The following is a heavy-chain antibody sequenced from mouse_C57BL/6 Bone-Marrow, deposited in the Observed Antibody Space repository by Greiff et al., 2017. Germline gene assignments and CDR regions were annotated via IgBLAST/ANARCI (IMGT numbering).Heavy chain of an antibody. Sequence: VQLQQSGAELVRPGTSVKVSCKASGYAFTNYLIEWVKQRPGQGLEWIGVINPGSGSTNYNEKFKSKATLTVDKSSSTAYMQLSSLTSEDSAVYYCAGGYPWYFDVWGTGTTVTVSS. CDR1: GYAFTNYL. CDR2: INPGSGST. J-gene: IGHJ1*03. CDR3: AGGYPWYFDV. D-gene: IGHD2-2*01. V-gene: IGHV1-54*01.